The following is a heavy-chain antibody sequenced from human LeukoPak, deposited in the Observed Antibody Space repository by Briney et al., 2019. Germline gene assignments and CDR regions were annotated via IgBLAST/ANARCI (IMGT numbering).Heavy chain of an antibody. V-gene: IGHV3-53*01. CDR1: GFTVSSNS. J-gene: IGHJ4*02. CDR3: ARDLIAVAGLALDY. CDR2: IYSGGNT. Sequence: GGSLRLSCTVSGFTVSSNSWSWVRQAPGKGLEWVSFIYSGGNTHYSDSVKGRFTLSRDNAKNSLYLQMNSLRAEDTAVYYCARDLIAVAGLALDYWGQGTLVTVSS. D-gene: IGHD6-19*01.